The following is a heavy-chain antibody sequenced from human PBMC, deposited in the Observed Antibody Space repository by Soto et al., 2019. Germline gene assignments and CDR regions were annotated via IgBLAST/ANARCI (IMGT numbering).Heavy chain of an antibody. CDR1: GGTFSSYA. V-gene: IGHV1-69*06. D-gene: IGHD6-19*01. CDR2: IIPIFGTA. Sequence: SVKVSCKASGGTFSSYAISWVRQAPGQGLEWMGGIIPIFGTANYAQKFQGRVTITADKSTSTAYMELSSLRSEDTAVYYCARLRGIAVAGTSNWFDPWGQGTLVTVSS. CDR3: ARLRGIAVAGTSNWFDP. J-gene: IGHJ5*02.